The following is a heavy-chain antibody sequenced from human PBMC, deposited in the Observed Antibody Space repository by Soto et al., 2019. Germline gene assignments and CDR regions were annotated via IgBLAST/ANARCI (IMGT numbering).Heavy chain of an antibody. J-gene: IGHJ4*02. D-gene: IGHD1-26*01. CDR2: ISYSGSS. V-gene: IGHV4-31*03. CDR3: ARGRPMMGAKPFFDY. CDR1: GDSVSSGCHF. Sequence: SETLSLTCTVSGDSVSSGCHFWTWIRQHPWKALEWLGYISYSGSSYYNPSLRPSLKTRLSISIDTAEHPFSLHLSSVNAADTAVYYCARGRPMMGAKPFFDYWGPGTLVTASS.